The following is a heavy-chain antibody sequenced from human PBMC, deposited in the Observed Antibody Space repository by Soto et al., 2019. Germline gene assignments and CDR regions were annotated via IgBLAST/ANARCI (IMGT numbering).Heavy chain of an antibody. Sequence: PXXSLRLSCAASGFSVSRNYVTWVRQAPGSGVDWVSATXGAGKXDYADYVKGRXXVSRDESXXTVNLQMNRLRTEQTAVHYCARGQNRYGSANINCGQGTLVTVPS. V-gene: IGHV3-66*01. CDR3: ARGQNRYGSANIN. J-gene: IGHJ4*02. D-gene: IGHD3-10*01. CDR2: TXGAGKX. CDR1: GFSVSRNY.